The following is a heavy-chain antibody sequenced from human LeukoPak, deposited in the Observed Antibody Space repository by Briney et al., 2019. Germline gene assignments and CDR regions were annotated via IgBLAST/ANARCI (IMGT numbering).Heavy chain of an antibody. D-gene: IGHD6-13*01. CDR3: ARDESQQLVLDNWFDP. CDR1: GYTFTGYY. V-gene: IGHV1-2*06. J-gene: IGHJ5*02. CDR2: INPNSGGT. Sequence: GASVKVSCKASGYTFTGYYMHWVRQAPGQGLEWTGRINPNSGGTNYAQKFQGRVTMTRDTSISTAYMELSRLRSDDTAVYYCARDESQQLVLDNWFDPWGQGTLVTVSS.